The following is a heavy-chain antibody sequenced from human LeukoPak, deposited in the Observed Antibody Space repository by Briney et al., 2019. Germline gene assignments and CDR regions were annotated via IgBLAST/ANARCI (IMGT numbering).Heavy chain of an antibody. CDR1: GYTLTKLS. CDR2: FDPEDGET. D-gene: IGHD3-3*01. J-gene: IGHJ6*03. V-gene: IGHV1-24*01. CDR3: ARDSTIFGVDRYYYYYMDV. Sequence: GVSVKVSCKVSGYTLTKLSMHWVRQAPGKGLEWMGGFDPEDGETIYAQKFQGRVTMTEDTSTDTAYMELSSLRSEDTAVYYCARDSTIFGVDRYYYYYMDVWGKGTTVTVSS.